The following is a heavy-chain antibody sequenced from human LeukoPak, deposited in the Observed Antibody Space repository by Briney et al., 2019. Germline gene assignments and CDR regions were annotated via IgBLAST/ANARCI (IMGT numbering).Heavy chain of an antibody. V-gene: IGHV3-43*02. CDR3: AKESGKFDY. CDR2: RADGGST. J-gene: IGHJ4*02. CDR1: GXTFHDYA. Sequence: GGSLRLSCVASGXTFHDYALHWVRQAPGKGLEWVSLRADGGSTFYADSVRGRFSISRDNSKNSLYLQMNSLRTEDTAMYYCAKESGKFDYWGQGTLVAVSS.